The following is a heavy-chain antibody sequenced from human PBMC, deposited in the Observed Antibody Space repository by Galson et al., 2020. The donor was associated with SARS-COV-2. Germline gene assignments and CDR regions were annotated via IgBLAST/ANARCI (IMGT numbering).Heavy chain of an antibody. CDR2: TYYRSKWNN. V-gene: IGHV6-1*01. Sequence: SKTLSLTCAISGDNVSSNRAAWNWIRQSPSRGLEWLGRTYYRSKWNNDYAVSMKGRLIINADTSENQFSLQLDSVTPEDTAVYYCARDPSDWTFFDYWGQGTLVTVSS. D-gene: IGHD1-1*01. CDR3: ARDPSDWTFFDY. J-gene: IGHJ4*02. CDR1: GDNVSSNRAA.